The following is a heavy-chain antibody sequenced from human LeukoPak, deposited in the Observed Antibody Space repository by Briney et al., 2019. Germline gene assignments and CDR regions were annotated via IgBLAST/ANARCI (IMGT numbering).Heavy chain of an antibody. V-gene: IGHV3-53*01. CDR1: GFTISSNY. CDR3: ARAKPKNMVRGLIMRRESRYYFDY. D-gene: IGHD3-10*01. CDR2: IYSGGST. Sequence: GGSLRLSCAASGFTISSNYMSWVRQAPGKGLEWVSVIYSGGSTYYADSVKGQFTISRGNSKSTLYIQMNSLRAEDTAVYYCARAKPKNMVRGLIMRRESRYYFDYWGQGTLVTVSS. J-gene: IGHJ4*02.